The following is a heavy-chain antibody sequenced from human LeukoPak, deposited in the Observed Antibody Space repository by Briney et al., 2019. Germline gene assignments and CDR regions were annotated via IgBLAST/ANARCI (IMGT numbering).Heavy chain of an antibody. D-gene: IGHD3-10*01. Sequence: SETLSLTCTVSGGSISSYYWSWIRQPAGKGLEWIGRIYTSGSTNYNPSLKSRVTMSVDTSKNQFSLKLSSVTAADTAVYYCARGHGSGSYYSHFDYWGQGTLVTVSS. CDR2: IYTSGST. J-gene: IGHJ4*02. CDR3: ARGHGSGSYYSHFDY. CDR1: GGSISSYY. V-gene: IGHV4-4*07.